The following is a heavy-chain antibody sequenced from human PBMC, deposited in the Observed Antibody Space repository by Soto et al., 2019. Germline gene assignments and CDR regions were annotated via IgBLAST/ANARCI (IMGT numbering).Heavy chain of an antibody. J-gene: IGHJ4*02. Sequence: SVKVSCKASGFTFTSSAVQWVRQARGQRLEWIGWIVVGSGNTNYAQKFQERVTITRDMSTSTAYMELSSLRSDDSAVYYCATSNSGYDLGLDYWGQGTLVTVSS. V-gene: IGHV1-58*01. CDR1: GFTFTSSA. CDR2: IVVGSGNT. CDR3: ATSNSGYDLGLDY. D-gene: IGHD5-12*01.